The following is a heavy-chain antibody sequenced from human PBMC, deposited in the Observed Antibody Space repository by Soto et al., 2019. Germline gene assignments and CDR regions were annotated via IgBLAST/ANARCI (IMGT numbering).Heavy chain of an antibody. CDR2: ISGSGAYT. Sequence: EVQLLESGGSLVQPGGSLRLSCAASGFTFSSYAMNWVRQAPGKGLEWVSAISGSGAYTYYADSVKGRFTISRDNTKNTRNLHMGSLRADDTAVYYCVEVTWGSYRDGLRIWGGGTVVTVSS. CDR1: GFTFSSYA. J-gene: IGHJ3*02. V-gene: IGHV3-23*01. D-gene: IGHD3-16*02. CDR3: VEVTWGSYRDGLRI.